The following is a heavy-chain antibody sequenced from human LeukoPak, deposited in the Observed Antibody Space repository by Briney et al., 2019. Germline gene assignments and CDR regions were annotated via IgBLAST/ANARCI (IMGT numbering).Heavy chain of an antibody. V-gene: IGHV1-2*02. CDR1: GYNFNDYY. CDR2: INPNSGRT. D-gene: IGHD3-9*01. Sequence: ASVKVSCKTSGYNFNDYYLHWVRQAPGQGLEWMGWINPNSGRTNHAPKFQGRVTLTTDTSITTAYMELSSLISGDTALYYCARDSSDILTGYYHFWGQGTLVTVSS. CDR3: ARDSSDILTGYYHF. J-gene: IGHJ4*02.